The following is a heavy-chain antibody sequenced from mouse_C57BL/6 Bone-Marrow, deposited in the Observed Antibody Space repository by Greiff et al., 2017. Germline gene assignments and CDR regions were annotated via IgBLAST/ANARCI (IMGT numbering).Heavy chain of an antibody. Sequence: QVQLQQPGAELVMPGASVKLSCKASGYTFTSSWMHWVKQRPGQGLEWIGEIDPSDSYTNYNQKFKGKSTLTVDKSSSTAYMQLSSLTSEDSAVYYCASLLTAMDYWGQGTSVTVSS. CDR1: GYTFTSSW. J-gene: IGHJ4*01. D-gene: IGHD2-1*01. V-gene: IGHV1-69*01. CDR2: IDPSDSYT. CDR3: ASLLTAMDY.